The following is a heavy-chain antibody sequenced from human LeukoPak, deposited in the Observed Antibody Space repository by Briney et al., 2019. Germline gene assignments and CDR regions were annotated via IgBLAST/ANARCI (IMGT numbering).Heavy chain of an antibody. Sequence: SETLSLTCTVSGGSISSYYWSWIRQPPGKGLEWIGYIYYSGSTNYNPSLKSRVTISVDTSKNQFSLKLSSVTAADTAVYYCARHTVWAGYYYYYGMDVWGQGTTVTVSS. D-gene: IGHD4-11*01. CDR1: GGSISSYY. J-gene: IGHJ6*02. V-gene: IGHV4-59*08. CDR2: IYYSGST. CDR3: ARHTVWAGYYYYYGMDV.